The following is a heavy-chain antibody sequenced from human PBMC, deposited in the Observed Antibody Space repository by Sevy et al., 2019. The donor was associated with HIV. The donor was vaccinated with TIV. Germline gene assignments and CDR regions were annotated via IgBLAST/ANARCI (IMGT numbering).Heavy chain of an antibody. CDR3: ARGPLRYCSSSNCYEGDNYYYGMDV. V-gene: IGHV3-33*01. CDR2: VRYDGSNK. J-gene: IGHJ6*02. CDR1: GFTFSNYG. D-gene: IGHD2-2*01. Sequence: GGSLRLSCAASGFTFSNYGIHWVRRAPGKGLEWVAVVRYDGSNKHYEDSVKGRFTISRDNSKNTLYLQINSLRAEDTAVYYCARGPLRYCSSSNCYEGDNYYYGMDVWGQGTTVTVSS.